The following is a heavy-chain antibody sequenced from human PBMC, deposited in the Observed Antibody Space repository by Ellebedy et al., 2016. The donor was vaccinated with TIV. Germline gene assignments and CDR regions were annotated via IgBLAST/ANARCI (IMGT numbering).Heavy chain of an antibody. CDR2: IYYSGST. V-gene: IGHV4-31*03. CDR3: ARTDWETLTNTDY. D-gene: IGHD1-26*01. Sequence: SETLSLXCTVSGGSISSGGYYWSWIRQHPGKGLEWIGYIYYSGSTYYNPSLKSRVTISVDTSKNQFSLKLSSVTAADTAVYYCARTDWETLTNTDYWGQGTLVTVSS. CDR1: GGSISSGGYY. J-gene: IGHJ4*02.